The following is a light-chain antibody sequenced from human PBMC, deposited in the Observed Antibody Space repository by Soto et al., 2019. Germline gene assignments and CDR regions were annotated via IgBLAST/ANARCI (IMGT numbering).Light chain of an antibody. CDR3: QQYNSYSPT. Sequence: DIQMSQSTSTLSASVGDRVTITCRASQSISSWLAWYQQKPVKAPKLLIYYASSLESGVPSRFSGSGSGTEFTLTISSLQPDDFATYYCQQYNSYSPTFGQGTKVDIK. CDR1: QSISSW. V-gene: IGKV1-5*01. CDR2: YAS. J-gene: IGKJ1*01.